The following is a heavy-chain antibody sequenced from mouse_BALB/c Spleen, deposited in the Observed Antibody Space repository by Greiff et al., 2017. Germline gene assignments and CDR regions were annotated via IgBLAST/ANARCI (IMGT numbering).Heavy chain of an antibody. CDR2: ISYDGSN. CDR3: ARVAYYRYYYAMDY. J-gene: IGHJ4*01. CDR1: GYSITSGYY. D-gene: IGHD2-14*01. Sequence: EVQLQESGPGLVKPSQSLSLTCSVTGYSITSGYYWNWIRQFPGNKLEWMGYISYDGSNNYNPSLKNRISITRDTSKNQFFLKLNSVTTEDTATYYCARVAYYRYYYAMDYWGQGTSVTVSS. V-gene: IGHV3-6*02.